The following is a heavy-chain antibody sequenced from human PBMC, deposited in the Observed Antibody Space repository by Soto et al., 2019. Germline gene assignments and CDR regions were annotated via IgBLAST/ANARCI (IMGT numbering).Heavy chain of an antibody. CDR3: GTLNTRGYYFDY. V-gene: IGHV2-5*04. CDR1: GFSLTTSQVG. Sequence: QITLKEPGPMLVKPTQTLTLTCSFSGFSLTTSQVGVGWIRQPPGKALEWLAHVYWNNDKYYSLSLKSRLTHPQDTPRRQGGPKNAQMDPWDTGTFYRGTLNTRGYYFDYWGQGALVTVSS. CDR2: VYWNNDK. J-gene: IGHJ4*02.